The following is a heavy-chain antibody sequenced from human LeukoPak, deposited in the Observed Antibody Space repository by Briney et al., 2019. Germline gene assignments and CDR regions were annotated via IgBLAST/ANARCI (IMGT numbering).Heavy chain of an antibody. CDR2: ISGSGGST. CDR3: AKDRYPGIAVAVGDY. CDR1: GFTFSSYA. D-gene: IGHD6-19*01. Sequence: GGSLRLSCAASGFTFSSYAMSWVRQAPGKGLEWVSAISGSGGSTYYANSVKGRFTISRDNSKNTLYLQMNSLRAEDTAVYYCAKDRYPGIAVAVGDYWGQGTLVTVSS. J-gene: IGHJ4*02. V-gene: IGHV3-23*01.